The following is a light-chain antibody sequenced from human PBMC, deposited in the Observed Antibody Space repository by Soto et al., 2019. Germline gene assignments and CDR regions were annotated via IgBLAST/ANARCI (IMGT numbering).Light chain of an antibody. V-gene: IGLV2-11*01. CDR1: SSDVGGYDY. CDR2: DVN. Sequence: QSALTQPRSVSGSPGRSVTISCTGTSSDVGGYDYVSWYQQHPGKAPKLLIYDVNKRPSGVPDRFSGSKSGNTASLTVSGVQAEDEADYFCCSYAGKSTYTWVFGGGTKVTVL. J-gene: IGLJ3*02. CDR3: CSYAGKSTYTWV.